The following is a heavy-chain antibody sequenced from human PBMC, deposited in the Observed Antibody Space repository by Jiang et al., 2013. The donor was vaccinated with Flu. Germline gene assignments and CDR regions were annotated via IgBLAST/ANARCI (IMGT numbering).Heavy chain of an antibody. CDR2: IYPGDSDT. V-gene: IGHV5-51*01. Sequence: YSFTSYWIGWVRQMPGKGLEWMGIIYPGDSDTRYSPSFQGQVTISADKSISTAYLQWSSLKASDTAMYYCARHPRFLEWPPLDYWGQGTLVTVSS. CDR3: ARHPRFLEWPPLDY. D-gene: IGHD3-3*01. CDR1: YSFTSYW. J-gene: IGHJ4*02.